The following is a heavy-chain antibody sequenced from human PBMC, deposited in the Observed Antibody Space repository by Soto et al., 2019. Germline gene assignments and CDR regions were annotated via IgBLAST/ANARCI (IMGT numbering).Heavy chain of an antibody. CDR3: AKLAITIFGVFFIDDYEYYGMDI. Sequence: PGGSLRLSFAASGVTFSSYAMSWVRQAPGKGLEWVSAISGSGGSTYYADSVKGRFTISRDDSKNTLYLQMNSLRAEDTAVYYCAKLAITIFGVFFIDDYEYYGMDIWGQGTTVTVSS. V-gene: IGHV3-23*01. CDR1: GVTFSSYA. D-gene: IGHD3-3*01. J-gene: IGHJ6*02. CDR2: ISGSGGST.